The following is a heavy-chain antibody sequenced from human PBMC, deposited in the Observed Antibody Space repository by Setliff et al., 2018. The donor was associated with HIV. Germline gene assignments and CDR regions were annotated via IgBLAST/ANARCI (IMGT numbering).Heavy chain of an antibody. CDR2: INHSGST. V-gene: IGHV4-39*07. J-gene: IGHJ6*03. CDR3: NIYYYYYMDV. Sequence: SETLSLTCTVSGDSFSISSYYWGWIRQPPGKGLEWIGEINHSGSTNYNPSLKSRVTISVDTSKNQFSLKLSSVTAADTAVYYCNIYYYYYMDVWGKGTTVTVSS. CDR1: GDSFSISSYY.